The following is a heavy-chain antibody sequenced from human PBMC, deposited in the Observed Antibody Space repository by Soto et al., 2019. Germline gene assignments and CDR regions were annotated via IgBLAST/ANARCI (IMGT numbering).Heavy chain of an antibody. J-gene: IGHJ5*02. D-gene: IGHD2-21*01. CDR1: GFTFSNYW. CDR3: ASARHIGP. V-gene: IGHV3-7*01. Sequence: EVQLVESGGDLVQPGGSLRLSCTASGFTFSNYWMSWVRQAPGKGLEWVANIGQDGSQRNYVDSVKGRFTISRDNAENPLYRQMKSLRAEDTAIYYCASARHIGPWGQGTLVTVSS. CDR2: IGQDGSQR.